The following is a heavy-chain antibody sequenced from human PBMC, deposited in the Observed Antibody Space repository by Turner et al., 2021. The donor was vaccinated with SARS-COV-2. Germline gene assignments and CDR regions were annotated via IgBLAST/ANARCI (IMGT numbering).Heavy chain of an antibody. CDR1: GFTFSSYA. D-gene: IGHD1-1*01. CDR3: ARSRGGTYFSGMDV. Sequence: QVQLVESGGGVVQPGRSLRLSCAASGFTFSSYAIYWVRQAPTKGLEWVAVISYDGVNKYYADSVKGRFTISRDNSKNTLYLQMNSLRAEDTAVYYCARSRGGTYFSGMDVWGQGTTVTVSS. J-gene: IGHJ6*02. V-gene: IGHV3-30*04. CDR2: ISYDGVNK.